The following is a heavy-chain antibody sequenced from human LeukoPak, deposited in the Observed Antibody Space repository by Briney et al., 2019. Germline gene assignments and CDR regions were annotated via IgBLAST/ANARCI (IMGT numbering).Heavy chain of an antibody. Sequence: PSETLSLTCTVSGGSISNNNYYWSWIRQPVGKGLEWIGRIHTGGSTNYNPSLKSRVTILVNASKNQFSLKMTSVTAADTAIYYCARHTWQWLPFDDWGQGTQVTISS. D-gene: IGHD5-12*01. V-gene: IGHV4-61*02. CDR1: GGSISNNNYY. CDR3: ARHTWQWLPFDD. CDR2: IHTGGST. J-gene: IGHJ4*02.